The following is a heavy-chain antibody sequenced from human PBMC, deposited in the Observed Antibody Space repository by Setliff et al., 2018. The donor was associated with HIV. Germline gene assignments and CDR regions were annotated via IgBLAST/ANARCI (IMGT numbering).Heavy chain of an antibody. Sequence: GASVKVSCKASGYTFSDYYMHWVRQAPGQGLEWMGWINPNSGGTNYAQKFQGRVNMTRDTSISTTYMELSSLRSEDTAVYYCARIPTGGAFDIWGQGTVVTVSS. CDR2: INPNSGGT. J-gene: IGHJ3*02. CDR1: GYTFSDYY. D-gene: IGHD7-27*01. V-gene: IGHV1-2*02. CDR3: ARIPTGGAFDI.